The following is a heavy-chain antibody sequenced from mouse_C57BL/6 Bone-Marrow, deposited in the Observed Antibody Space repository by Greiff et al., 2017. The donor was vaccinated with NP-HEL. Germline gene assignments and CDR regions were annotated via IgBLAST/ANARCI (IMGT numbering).Heavy chain of an antibody. CDR1: GYSFTSYY. CDR2: IYPGSGNT. CDR3: ARGSDYGWFAY. V-gene: IGHV1-66*01. J-gene: IGHJ3*01. D-gene: IGHD2-4*01. Sequence: VKLVESGPELVKPGASVKISCKASGYSFTSYYIHWVKQRPGQGLEWIGWIYPGSGNTKYNEKFKGKATLTADTSSSTAYMQLSSLTSEDAAVYYCARGSDYGWFAYWGQGTLVTVSA.